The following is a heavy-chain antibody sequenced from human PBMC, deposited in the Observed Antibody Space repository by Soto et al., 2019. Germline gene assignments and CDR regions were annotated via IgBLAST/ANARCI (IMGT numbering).Heavy chain of an antibody. V-gene: IGHV3-7*04. CDR1: GFTFSSYW. J-gene: IGHJ4*02. CDR3: ARDLNYYDSSGYSPFY. CDR2: IKQDGSEK. Sequence: GGSLRLSCAASGFTFSSYWMSWVRQAPGKGLEWVANIKQDGSEKYYVGSVKGRFTISRDNAKNSLYLQMNSLRAEDTAVYYCARDLNYYDSSGYSPFYWGQGTLVTVSS. D-gene: IGHD3-22*01.